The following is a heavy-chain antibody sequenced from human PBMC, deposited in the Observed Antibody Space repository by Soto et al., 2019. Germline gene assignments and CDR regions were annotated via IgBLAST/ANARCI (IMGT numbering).Heavy chain of an antibody. CDR1: VLSFVGYY. J-gene: IGHJ6*02. CDR3: ERGTLEYRDGMDV. Sequence: PSETRSLACTLYVLSFVGYYCEWVRQPPGNGLEWIGEINHSGITNYNPSLKSRITISVDTSKNQFSLNLRSVTAADTAVYYCERGTLEYRDGMDVWGQGTTVTVSS. D-gene: IGHD5-12*01. V-gene: IGHV4-34*01. CDR2: INHSGIT.